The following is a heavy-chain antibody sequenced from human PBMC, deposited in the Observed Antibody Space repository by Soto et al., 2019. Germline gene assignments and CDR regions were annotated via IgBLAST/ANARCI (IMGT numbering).Heavy chain of an antibody. D-gene: IGHD1-7*01. Sequence: QVQLQQSGPGLVKPSQTLSLTCAISGDSVSSNSAAWNWIRQSPSRGLEWLGRTYYRSKWYNDYAVSVKSRITINPDTSKNQFSLQLNSVTPEDTAVYYCARSTRSLNWNYGSYNWFDPWGQGTLVTVSS. CDR2: TYYRSKWYN. V-gene: IGHV6-1*01. J-gene: IGHJ5*02. CDR1: GDSVSSNSAA. CDR3: ARSTRSLNWNYGSYNWFDP.